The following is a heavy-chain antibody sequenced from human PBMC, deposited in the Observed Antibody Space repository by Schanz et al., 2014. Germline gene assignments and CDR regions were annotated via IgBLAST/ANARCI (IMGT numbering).Heavy chain of an antibody. J-gene: IGHJ5*02. Sequence: VQLVESGGGVVQFGRSLRLSCVASGFTFSSYKMNWVRQAPGKGLEWVSSISSSGSYIHYADSVKGRFTISRDNAKNTLYLQMNSLRAEDTAVYYCARDLEGYDGGGGGFDPWGQGTLVTVSS. CDR2: ISSSGSYI. D-gene: IGHD2-21*01. CDR3: ARDLEGYDGGGGGFDP. CDR1: GFTFSSYK. V-gene: IGHV3-21*01.